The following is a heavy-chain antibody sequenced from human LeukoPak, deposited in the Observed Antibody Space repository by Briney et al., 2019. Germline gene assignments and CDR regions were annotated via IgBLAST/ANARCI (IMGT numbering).Heavy chain of an antibody. CDR1: GGSISSYY. J-gene: IGHJ4*02. V-gene: IGHV4-59*01. CDR2: IYYSGST. D-gene: IGHD6-19*01. Sequence: PSETLSLTCTVSGGSISSYYWSWIRQPPGKGLEWIGYIYYSGSTNYNPSLKSRVTISVDTSKNQFSLKLSSVTAADTAVYYCAGEEAVAGIDYWGQGTLVTVSS. CDR3: AGEEAVAGIDY.